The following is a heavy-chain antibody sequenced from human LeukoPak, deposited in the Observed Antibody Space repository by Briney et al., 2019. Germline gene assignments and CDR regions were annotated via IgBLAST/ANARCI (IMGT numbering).Heavy chain of an antibody. D-gene: IGHD5-18*01. J-gene: IGHJ3*02. CDR3: AKDPPTVMANAFHI. Sequence: GESLRLSCAASGFTFSSYGMSWVRQAPGKELEWVSCISGSGGTTYYADSVKGRFTISRDNSKNTLYLQMNSLRADDTAVYSCAKDPPTVMANAFHIWGQGTMVTVS. V-gene: IGHV3-23*01. CDR1: GFTFSSYG. CDR2: ISGSGGTT.